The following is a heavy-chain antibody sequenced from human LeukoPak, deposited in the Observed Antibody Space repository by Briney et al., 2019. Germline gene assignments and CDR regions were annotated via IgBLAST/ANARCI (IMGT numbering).Heavy chain of an antibody. CDR2: ISSSSSYI. D-gene: IGHD3-16*01. CDR1: GFTFSSYS. J-gene: IGHJ4*02. Sequence: GGSLRLSCAASGFTFSSYSMNWVRQAPGKGLEWVSSISSSSSYIYYADSVKGRFTISRDNAKNSLYLQMNSLRAEDTAVYYCARDPFRVGGGAAYWGQGTLVTVSS. CDR3: ARDPFRVGGGAAY. V-gene: IGHV3-21*01.